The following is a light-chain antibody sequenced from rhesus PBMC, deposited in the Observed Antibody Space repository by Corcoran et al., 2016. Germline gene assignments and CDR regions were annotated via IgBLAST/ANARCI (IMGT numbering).Light chain of an antibody. CDR3: QQSNDWRT. V-gene: IGKV3-42*03. J-gene: IGKJ1*01. CDR2: GAS. Sequence: EIVLTQSPATLSLSSGERATLSCRASQSVGSNLVWSQQQPDLAPSILIYGASNRATGIPDRFSGSGSGTDFTLTISSLEPEDFAVYFCQQSNDWRTFGQGTKVEIK. CDR1: QSVGSN.